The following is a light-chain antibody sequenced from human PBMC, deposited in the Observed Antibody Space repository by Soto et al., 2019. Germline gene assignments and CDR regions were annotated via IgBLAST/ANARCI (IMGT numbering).Light chain of an antibody. Sequence: ELVMTQSPATLSVSPGERATLSCRASQSISTDLAWYQQKPGQPPRLLIYSASTRATGVPARFPGSGSGSECTLTISGLQSEDFAVYYCQQGHNWPLTFGQGTRLEI. J-gene: IGKJ2*01. V-gene: IGKV3-15*01. CDR2: SAS. CDR3: QQGHNWPLT. CDR1: QSISTD.